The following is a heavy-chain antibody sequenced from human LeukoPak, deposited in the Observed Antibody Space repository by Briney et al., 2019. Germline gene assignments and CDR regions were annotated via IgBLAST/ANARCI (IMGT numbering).Heavy chain of an antibody. V-gene: IGHV1-46*01. Sequence: ASVKVSCKASGYTFTSYYMHWVRQAPGQGLEWMGIINPSGGSTSYAQKFQGRVTMTRDMSTSTVYMELSSLRSEDTAVYYCARDRVRHAFDIWGQGTMVTVSS. CDR3: ARDRVRHAFDI. J-gene: IGHJ3*02. D-gene: IGHD3-10*01. CDR1: GYTFTSYY. CDR2: INPSGGST.